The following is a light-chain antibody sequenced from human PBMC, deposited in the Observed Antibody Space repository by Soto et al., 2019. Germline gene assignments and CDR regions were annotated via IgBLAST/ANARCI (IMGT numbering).Light chain of an antibody. Sequence: QSVLTQPASVSGSPGQSITISCTGTSSDVGGYNYVSWHQQHPGKAPKLMIYDVSYWPSGISNRFSGSKSGNTASLTISGLQVEDEADYYCTSYTSSNTLLFGGGTKVTVL. V-gene: IGLV2-14*03. J-gene: IGLJ3*02. CDR2: DVS. CDR1: SSDVGGYNY. CDR3: TSYTSSNTLL.